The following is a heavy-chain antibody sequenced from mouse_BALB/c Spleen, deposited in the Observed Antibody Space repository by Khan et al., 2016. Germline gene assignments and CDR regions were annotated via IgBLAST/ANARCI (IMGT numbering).Heavy chain of an antibody. D-gene: IGHD2-4*01. J-gene: IGHJ3*01. CDR2: IDPTNGNT. CDR1: GFNIKDTY. Sequence: VQLQQSGAELVKPGASVKLSCTVSGFNIKDTYMHWVNQRPEQGLEWIGRIDPTNGNTKYDPKFQDKATITADTSSNTAYLQLSSLTSEDTAVYYCSRWVYDYEFAYWGQGTLVTVSA. V-gene: IGHV14-3*02. CDR3: SRWVYDYEFAY.